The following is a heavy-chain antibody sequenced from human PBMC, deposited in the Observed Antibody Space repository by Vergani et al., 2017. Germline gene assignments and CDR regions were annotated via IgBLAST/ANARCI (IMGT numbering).Heavy chain of an antibody. D-gene: IGHD6-13*01. CDR3: AKDGRRPWSNSWANFAN. V-gene: IGHV4-30-4*08. J-gene: IGHJ4*02. Sequence: QVQLQESGPRLVKPSQTLSLTCTVSGGSVDVDEFSWSWIRQSPGKGLEWIGNIYFSGSTNYNPSLKSRVSISLDTSKNQVFLSLTSVTAADTAVYYCAKDGRRPWSNSWANFANWGQGILVTVSS. CDR1: GGSVDVDEFS. CDR2: IYFSGST.